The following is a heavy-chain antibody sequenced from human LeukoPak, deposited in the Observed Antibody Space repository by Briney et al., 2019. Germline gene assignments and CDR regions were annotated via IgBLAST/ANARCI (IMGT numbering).Heavy chain of an antibody. CDR2: IYYSGST. D-gene: IGHD2-15*01. J-gene: IGHJ4*02. Sequence: PSETLSLTCTVSGGSVSSGGYYWSWIRQPPGKGLEWIGYIYYSGSTNYNPSLKSRVTISLDTSKNQFSLKLSSVTAADTAVYYCARDPFCTGTSCYGYWGQGTLVTVPS. CDR3: ARDPFCTGTSCYGY. CDR1: GGSVSSGGYY. V-gene: IGHV4-61*08.